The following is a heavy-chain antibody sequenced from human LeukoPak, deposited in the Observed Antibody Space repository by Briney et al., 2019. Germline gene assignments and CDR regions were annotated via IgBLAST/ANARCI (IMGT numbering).Heavy chain of an antibody. CDR3: ARGAITAARPLDY. Sequence: QSGGSLRLSCAASGITVTSDYMSWVRQAPGKGLEWVSVIYSGDNTYYADSVKGRFTISRDNSKNMVYLQMNSLRAEDTAVYYCARGAITAARPLDYWGRGTLVTVSS. V-gene: IGHV3-53*01. J-gene: IGHJ4*02. CDR1: GITVTSDY. D-gene: IGHD6-6*01. CDR2: IYSGDNT.